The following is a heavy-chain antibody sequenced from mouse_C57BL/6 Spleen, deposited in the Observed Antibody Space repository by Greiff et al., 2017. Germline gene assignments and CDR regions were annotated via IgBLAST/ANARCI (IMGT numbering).Heavy chain of an antibody. CDR2: IDPSDSYT. CDR1: GYTFTSYW. J-gene: IGHJ2*01. V-gene: IGHV1-50*01. Sequence: QVQLQQPGAELVKPGASVKLSCKASGYTFTSYWMQWVKQRPGQGLEWIGEIDPSDSYTNYNQKFKGKATLTVDTSSSTAYMQLSSLTAEDSAVYYWARRTTVDYWGQGTTLTVSS. D-gene: IGHD1-1*01. CDR3: ARRTTVDY.